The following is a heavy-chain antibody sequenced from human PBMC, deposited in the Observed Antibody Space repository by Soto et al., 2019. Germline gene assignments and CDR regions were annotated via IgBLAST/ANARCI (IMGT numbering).Heavy chain of an antibody. CDR1: GGTISSYA. CDR3: ARAYQLLPSWFDP. J-gene: IGHJ5*02. D-gene: IGHD2-2*01. CDR2: IIPIFGTA. V-gene: IGHV1-69*13. Sequence: SVKVSCKASGGTISSYAISWVRQAPGQGLEWMGGIIPIFGTANYAQRFQGRVTITADESTSTAYMELSSLRSEDTAVYYCARAYQLLPSWFDPWGQGTLVTVSS.